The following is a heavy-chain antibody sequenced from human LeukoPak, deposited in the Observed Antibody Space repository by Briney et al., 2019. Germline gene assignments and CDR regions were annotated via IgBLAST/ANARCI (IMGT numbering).Heavy chain of an antibody. CDR3: TRGGGGSFPHY. CDR1: GLTVSSNF. J-gene: IGHJ4*02. V-gene: IGHV3-53*01. D-gene: IGHD2-21*01. CDR2: IYSGGST. Sequence: GGSPRLSCAASGLTVSSNFLSWVRQPPGKGLEWVSDIYSGGSTYYADSVKGRFTISRDNSKNTLYLQMNSLRAEDTAVYYCTRGGGGSFPHYWGQGTLVTVSS.